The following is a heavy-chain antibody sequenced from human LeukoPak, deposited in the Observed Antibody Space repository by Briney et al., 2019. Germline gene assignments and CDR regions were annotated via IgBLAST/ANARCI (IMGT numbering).Heavy chain of an antibody. J-gene: IGHJ4*02. CDR2: IWYDGSNK. Sequence: PGGSLRLSCAASGFTFSSYGMHWVRQAPGKGLEWVAVIWYDGSNKYYVDSVKGRFTISRDNSKNTLYLQMNSLRAEDTAVYYCARGYDYVWGSYGFDYWGQGTLVTVSS. V-gene: IGHV3-33*01. CDR1: GFTFSSYG. CDR3: ARGYDYVWGSYGFDY. D-gene: IGHD3-16*01.